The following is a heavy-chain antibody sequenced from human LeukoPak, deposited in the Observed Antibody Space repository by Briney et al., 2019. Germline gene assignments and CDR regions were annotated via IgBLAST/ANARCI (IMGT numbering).Heavy chain of an antibody. D-gene: IGHD3-22*01. J-gene: IGHJ4*02. CDR1: GFTFDDYA. CDR2: ISWNSGSI. CDR3: AKDISYDSSGYYYAYFDY. V-gene: IGHV3-9*01. Sequence: GRSLRLSCAASGFTFDDYAMHWVRQAPGKGLESVSGISWNSGSIGYADSVKGRFTISRDNAKNSLYLQMNSLRAEDTALYYCAKDISYDSSGYYYAYFDYWGQGTPVTVSS.